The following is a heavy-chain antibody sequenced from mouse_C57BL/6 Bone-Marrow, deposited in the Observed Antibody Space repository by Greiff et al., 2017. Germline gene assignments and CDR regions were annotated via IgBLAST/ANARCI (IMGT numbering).Heavy chain of an antibody. CDR2: IRNKANGSTT. V-gene: IGHV7-3*01. J-gene: IGHJ1*03. CDR3: AGYNEVVSPHWYFDV. D-gene: IGHD1-1*01. CDR1: GFTFTDYY. Sequence: EVKLMESGAGLVQPGGSLSLSCAASGFTFTDYYMSWVRQTPGQALEWLGFIRNKANGSTTEYSASVKGRFTISRDNSQSFLYLKMHALSAEDSATYYGAGYNEVVSPHWYFDVWGTGTTVTVAS.